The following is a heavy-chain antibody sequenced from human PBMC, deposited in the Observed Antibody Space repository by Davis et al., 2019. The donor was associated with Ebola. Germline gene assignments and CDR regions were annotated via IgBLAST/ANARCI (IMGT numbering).Heavy chain of an antibody. CDR1: AESFSGYY. Sequence: SQTLSLTCAVYAESFSGYYWSWIRQPPGKGLEWIGEINHSGSTNYNPSLKSRVTISVDTSKNQFSLKLSSVTAADTAVYYCARGYDFWSGYHRWGQGTLVTVSS. V-gene: IGHV4-34*01. CDR3: ARGYDFWSGYHR. CDR2: INHSGST. D-gene: IGHD3-3*01. J-gene: IGHJ4*02.